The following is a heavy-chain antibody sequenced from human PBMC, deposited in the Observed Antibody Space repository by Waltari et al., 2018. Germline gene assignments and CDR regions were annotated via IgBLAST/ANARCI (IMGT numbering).Heavy chain of an antibody. Sequence: QVQLVESGGGVVQPGRSLRLSCAASGFTFSSYGMHWVRQAPGKGLEWVSVIYSGGSTYYADSVKGRFTISRDNSKNTLYLQMNSLRAEDTAVYYCARGSDYYDSSGYYPGAFDIWGQGTMVTVSS. CDR1: GFTFSSYG. D-gene: IGHD3-22*01. CDR2: IYSGGST. V-gene: IGHV3-NL1*01. J-gene: IGHJ3*02. CDR3: ARGSDYYDSSGYYPGAFDI.